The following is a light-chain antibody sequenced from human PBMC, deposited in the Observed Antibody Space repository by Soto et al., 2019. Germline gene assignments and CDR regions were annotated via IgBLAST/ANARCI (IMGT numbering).Light chain of an antibody. J-gene: IGLJ1*01. Sequence: QSALTQPASVSASPGQSITISCTGTSSDVGNYNYVSWYQQHPGKAPKLMIYDVSYRPSGVSNRFSGSKSGNTASLTISGLQAEDEADYYCSSYTSSSTPYVFGTGTKLTVL. CDR1: SSDVGNYNY. CDR2: DVS. CDR3: SSYTSSSTPYV. V-gene: IGLV2-14*01.